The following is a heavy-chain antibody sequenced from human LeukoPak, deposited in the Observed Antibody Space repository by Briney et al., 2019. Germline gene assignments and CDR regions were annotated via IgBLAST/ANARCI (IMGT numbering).Heavy chain of an antibody. V-gene: IGHV1-3*01. CDR1: GYTFTSYA. J-gene: IGHJ6*02. CDR2: INAGNGNT. CDR3: ARGPPPNYYYYGMDV. Sequence: GASVKVSCKASGYTFTSYAMHWVRQAPEQRLEWMGWINAGNGNTKYSQKFQGRVTITRDTSASTAYMELSSLRSEDTAVYYCARGPPPNYYYYGMDVWGQGTTVTVSS.